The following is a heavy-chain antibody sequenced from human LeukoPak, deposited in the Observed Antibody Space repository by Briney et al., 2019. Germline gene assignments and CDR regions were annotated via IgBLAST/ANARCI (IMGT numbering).Heavy chain of an antibody. D-gene: IGHD3-22*01. J-gene: IGHJ4*02. CDR3: AKEVADSSGYWRYYFDY. CDR2: ISVSGDST. V-gene: IGHV3-23*01. CDR1: GFTFSSYA. Sequence: GGSLRLSCAASGFTFSSYAMTWVRQAPGKGLEWVSGISVSGDSTFYADSVKGRFTISRDNSKNTLYLQMNSLRAEDTAVYYCAKEVADSSGYWRYYFDYWGQGTLVAVSS.